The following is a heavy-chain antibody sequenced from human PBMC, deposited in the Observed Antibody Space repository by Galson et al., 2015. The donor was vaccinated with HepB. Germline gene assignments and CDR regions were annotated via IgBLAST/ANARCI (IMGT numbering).Heavy chain of an antibody. J-gene: IGHJ3*02. CDR1: GYTFTSYY. D-gene: IGHD6-19*01. CDR2: INPSGGST. Sequence: SVKVSCKASGYTFTSYYMHWVRQAPGQGLEWMGIINPSGGSTSYAQKFQGRVTMTRDTSTSTVYMELSSLRSEDTAVYYCARGGSSGWTVTYDAFDIWGQGTMVTVSS. CDR3: ARGGSSGWTVTYDAFDI. V-gene: IGHV1-46*01.